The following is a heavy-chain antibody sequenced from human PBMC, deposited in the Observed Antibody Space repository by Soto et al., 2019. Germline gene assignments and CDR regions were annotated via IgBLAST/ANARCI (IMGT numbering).Heavy chain of an antibody. Sequence: EVQLLESGGGLVHPGGSLRLSCAASGFTFSSYAMSWVRQAPGKGLEWVSIINSSGGSTYYAASVKGRFTISRDNSKSTLYLQMNSLRAEDSAVYYCAKCLGYYYYYMDVWGKGTTVTVSS. CDR1: GFTFSSYA. J-gene: IGHJ6*03. V-gene: IGHV3-23*01. CDR2: INSSGGST. CDR3: AKCLGYYYYYMDV.